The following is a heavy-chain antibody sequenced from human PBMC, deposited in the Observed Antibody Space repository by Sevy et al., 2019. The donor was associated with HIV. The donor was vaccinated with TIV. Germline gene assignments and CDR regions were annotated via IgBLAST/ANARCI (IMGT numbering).Heavy chain of an antibody. D-gene: IGHD3-10*01. J-gene: IGHJ6*02. V-gene: IGHV3-7*01. CDR2: IRQDGSEK. CDR1: GFTFRNFW. Sequence: GGSLRLSCAVSGFTFRNFWMSWVRQAPGKGLEWVANIRQDGSEKYYVDSVRGRFTISRDNAKDSLFLQLNRLRADETAIYYCAKSYFGSGTSYGMDLWGRGTTVTVSS. CDR3: AKSYFGSGTSYGMDL.